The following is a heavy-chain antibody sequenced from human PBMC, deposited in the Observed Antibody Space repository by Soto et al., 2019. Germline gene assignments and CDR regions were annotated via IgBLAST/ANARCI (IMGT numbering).Heavy chain of an antibody. D-gene: IGHD6-19*01. CDR3: ARGHSSGWIDSFDI. CDR2: IYYSGST. Sequence: PSETLSLTCTVSGGSISSGGYYWSWIRQHPGKGLEWIGYIYYSGSTYYNPSLKSRVTISVDTSKNQFSLKLSSVTAADTAVYYCARGHSSGWIDSFDIWGPGTMVTVSS. V-gene: IGHV4-31*02. CDR1: GGSISSGGYY. J-gene: IGHJ3*02.